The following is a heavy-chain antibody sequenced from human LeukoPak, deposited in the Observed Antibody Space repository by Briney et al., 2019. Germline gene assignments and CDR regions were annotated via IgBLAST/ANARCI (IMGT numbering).Heavy chain of an antibody. CDR1: GFTFSAYG. V-gene: IGHV3-33*08. CDR2: IWYDGSNK. J-gene: IGHJ3*02. CDR3: ARDWGEGFFSMAFDI. D-gene: IGHD3-16*01. Sequence: GGSLRLSCTASGFTFSAYGMHWVRQAPGKGPEWVAVIWYDGSNKYYADSVKGRFTISRDNSKNTLYLQMNRLRAEDTAVYYCARDWGEGFFSMAFDIWGQGTMVTVSS.